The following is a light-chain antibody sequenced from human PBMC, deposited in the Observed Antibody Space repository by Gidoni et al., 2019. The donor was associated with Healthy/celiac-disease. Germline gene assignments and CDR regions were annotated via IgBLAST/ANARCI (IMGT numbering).Light chain of an antibody. CDR1: QDISNY. V-gene: IGKV1-33*01. Sequence: DIQMTPSPSSLSASVGDRVTITCQASQDISNYLNWYQQKPGKAPKLLIYDASNLETGVPSRFSGGGSGTDFTFTISSLQPEDIATYYCQQYDNLPLTFGGGTKVEIK. CDR2: DAS. J-gene: IGKJ4*01. CDR3: QQYDNLPLT.